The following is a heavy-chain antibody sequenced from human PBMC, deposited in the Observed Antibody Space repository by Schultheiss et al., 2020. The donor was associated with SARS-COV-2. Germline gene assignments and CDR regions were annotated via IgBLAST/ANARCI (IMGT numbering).Heavy chain of an antibody. D-gene: IGHD2-15*01. CDR1: GFILVAYA. CDR2: ISSSSSYI. V-gene: IGHV3-21*01. CDR3: VRDRSWWTPYNCFDL. J-gene: IGHJ5*02. Sequence: GGSLRLSCAASGFILVAYAMSWVRQAPGKGLEWVSSISSSSSYIYYADSVKGRFTISRDNANNSLYLQMHSLRAEDTAVYYCVRDRSWWTPYNCFDLWGRGTLVTVSS.